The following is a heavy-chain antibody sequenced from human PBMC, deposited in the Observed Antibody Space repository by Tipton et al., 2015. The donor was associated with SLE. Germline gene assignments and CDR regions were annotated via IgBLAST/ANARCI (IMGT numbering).Heavy chain of an antibody. CDR2: INHSGST. CDR3: ARTQYTFGGVIAPFDY. J-gene: IGHJ4*02. D-gene: IGHD3-16*02. V-gene: IGHV4-34*01. Sequence: LRLSCAVYGGSFSGYYWSWIRQPPGKGLEWIGEINHSGSTNYNPSLKNRVTISVDTSKNQFSLKLSSVTAADTAVYYCARTQYTFGGVIAPFDYWGQGTLVTVSS. CDR1: GGSFSGYY.